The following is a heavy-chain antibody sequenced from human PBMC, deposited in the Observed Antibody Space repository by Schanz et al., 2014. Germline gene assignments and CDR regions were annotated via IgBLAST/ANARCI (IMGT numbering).Heavy chain of an antibody. CDR1: GFIFTGYF. V-gene: IGHV1-2*06. CDR2: FNPGNGGA. J-gene: IGHJ4*02. Sequence: QVQLVQSGGEVKKPGASVKVSCKVSGFIFTGYFIHWIRQAPGQGLEWMGRFNPGNGGANFAEKFQGRVTMTRDTSISTAYMELNRLRSDDTATYFCARARYTGYDCSGYWGQGTLLIVSS. CDR3: ARARYTGYDCSGY. D-gene: IGHD5-12*01.